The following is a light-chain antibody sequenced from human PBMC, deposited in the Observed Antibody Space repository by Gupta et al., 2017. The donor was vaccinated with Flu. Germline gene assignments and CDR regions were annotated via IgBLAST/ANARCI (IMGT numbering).Light chain of an antibody. Sequence: IVLTQSPAPLAFSPGESATLPFRASQSVSSYLAWYQQKPGQAPRLLIYDASNRATGVPARFSGSGSGTDFTLTISSLEPEDFAVYFCQQRGHWPWTFGQGTKVEIK. CDR1: QSVSSY. J-gene: IGKJ1*01. CDR3: QQRGHWPWT. V-gene: IGKV3-11*01. CDR2: DAS.